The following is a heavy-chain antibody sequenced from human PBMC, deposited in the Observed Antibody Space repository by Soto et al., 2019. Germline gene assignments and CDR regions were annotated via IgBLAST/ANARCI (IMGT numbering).Heavy chain of an antibody. CDR1: GDSVSSNSAA. CDR2: TYYRSKWYN. Sequence: SPTLSLTCAISGDSVSSNSAAWNWIRQSPSRGLEWLGRTYYRSKWYNDYAVSVKSRITINPDTSKNQFSLQLNSVTPEDTAVYYCARNSGPGITGTTTNFDYWGQGTLVTVSS. D-gene: IGHD1-7*01. CDR3: ARNSGPGITGTTTNFDY. J-gene: IGHJ4*02. V-gene: IGHV6-1*01.